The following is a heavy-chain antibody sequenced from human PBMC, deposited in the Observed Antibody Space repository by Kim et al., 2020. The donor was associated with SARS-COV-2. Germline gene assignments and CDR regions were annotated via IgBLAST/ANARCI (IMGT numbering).Heavy chain of an antibody. D-gene: IGHD3-10*01. Sequence: GGSLRLSCAASGFTFSSYGMHWVRQAPGKGLEWVAVISYDGSNKYYADSVKGRFTISRDNSKNTLYLQMNSLRAEDTAVYYCAKDLLWFGEREVYYYYYGMDVWGQGTTVTVSS. CDR3: AKDLLWFGEREVYYYYYGMDV. J-gene: IGHJ6*02. V-gene: IGHV3-30*18. CDR2: ISYDGSNK. CDR1: GFTFSSYG.